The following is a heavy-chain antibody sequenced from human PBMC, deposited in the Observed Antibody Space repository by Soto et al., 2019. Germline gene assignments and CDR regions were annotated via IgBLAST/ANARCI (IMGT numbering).Heavy chain of an antibody. D-gene: IGHD3-10*01. J-gene: IGHJ4*02. CDR1: GFTFSSYA. Sequence: VQLLEFGGGLVQPGESLRLSCAASGFTFSSYAMSWVRQAPGKGLEWVSASSGSGDNTYYADSVRGRFSISRDNSKNTMYLEMNSLRAEDAAVYYCARGFGFKYFSTAPRDYFDHGGEGTLVTVSS. CDR2: SSGSGDNT. CDR3: ARGFGFKYFSTAPRDYFDH. V-gene: IGHV3-23*01.